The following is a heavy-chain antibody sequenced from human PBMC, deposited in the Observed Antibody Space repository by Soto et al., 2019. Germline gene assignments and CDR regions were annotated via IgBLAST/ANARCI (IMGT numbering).Heavy chain of an antibody. V-gene: IGHV3-74*01. CDR1: GFTFSNHW. CDR3: ARDVRGLAAVAGLYGMDV. CDR2: INTDGSSI. Sequence: GGSLRLCCAVSGFTFSNHWMHWVRQDPGKGLVWVSRINTDGSSIRYADSVKGRFTISRDNARNTLYLQMNSLRAEDTAVYYCARDVRGLAAVAGLYGMDVWGQGTTVTVSS. D-gene: IGHD6-19*01. J-gene: IGHJ6*02.